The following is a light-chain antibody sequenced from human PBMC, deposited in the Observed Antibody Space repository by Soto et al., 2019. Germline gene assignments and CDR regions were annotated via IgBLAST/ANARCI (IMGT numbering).Light chain of an antibody. V-gene: IGLV1-44*01. Sequence: QSVLTQPPSVSGAPGQTITISCTGSSSNIGAGYDVHWYQQLPGTAPKLLIYSNNQRPSGVPDRISGSKSGTSASLAISGLQSEDEADYYCAAWDDSVTGWVFGGGTKLTVL. CDR2: SNN. CDR3: AAWDDSVTGWV. CDR1: SSNIGAGYD. J-gene: IGLJ3*02.